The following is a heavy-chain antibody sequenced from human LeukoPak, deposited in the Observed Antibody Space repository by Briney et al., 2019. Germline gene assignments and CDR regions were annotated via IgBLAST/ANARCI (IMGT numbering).Heavy chain of an antibody. D-gene: IGHD4-17*01. CDR3: ARAYYGSAFDI. CDR1: GFTFSSYS. J-gene: IGHJ3*02. V-gene: IGHV3-21*01. Sequence: GGSLRLSCAASGFTFSSYSMNWVRHAPQKALEWVSSISSSSSYIYYADSVKGRFTISRDNAKNSLYLQMNSLRAEDTAVYYCARAYYGSAFDIWGQGTMVTVSS. CDR2: ISSSSSYI.